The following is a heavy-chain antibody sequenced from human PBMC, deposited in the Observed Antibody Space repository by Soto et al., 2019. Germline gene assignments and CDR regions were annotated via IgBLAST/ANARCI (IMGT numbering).Heavy chain of an antibody. Sequence: PGGSLRLSCAASGVTFSSYAMSWVRQAPGKGLEWVPVIYSGGSTYYADSVKGRFTISRDDSKNTLFLQMNSLRDEDTAVYYCATAKLLLPWLFDYWGQGTLVTVSS. V-gene: IGHV3-66*01. CDR2: IYSGGST. J-gene: IGHJ4*02. CDR1: GVTFSSYA. CDR3: ATAKLLLPWLFDY. D-gene: IGHD2-15*01.